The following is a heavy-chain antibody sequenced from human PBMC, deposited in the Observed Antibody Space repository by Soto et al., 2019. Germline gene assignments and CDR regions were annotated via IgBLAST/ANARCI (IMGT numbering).Heavy chain of an antibody. CDR3: ARDACSGSNCPTWFDP. J-gene: IGHJ5*02. Sequence: GRSLRLSCAPSGFTFNDHYMDWVRQAPGKGLEWVGRIKNKANSYTTEYAASVKGRFTISRDNAKNSLYLQMNSLRAEDTAVYYCARDACSGSNCPTWFDPWGQGTLVTVSS. CDR1: GFTFNDHY. CDR2: IKNKANSYTT. V-gene: IGHV3-72*01. D-gene: IGHD2-15*01.